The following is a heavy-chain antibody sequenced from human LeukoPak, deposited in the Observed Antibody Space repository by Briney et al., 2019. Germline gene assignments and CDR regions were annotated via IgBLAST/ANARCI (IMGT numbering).Heavy chain of an antibody. CDR1: GGSISNYY. D-gene: IGHD2-15*01. CDR2: ILSSGST. V-gene: IGHV4-4*09. Sequence: NPSETLSLTCTVSGGSISNYYWNWIRQSPGKGLEWIGYILSSGSTHHNPSLTSRISLSVDTSKNQFSLKLSSVTAADTAVYYCARVGAGYCSGGSCHYFDYWGQGTLVTVSS. J-gene: IGHJ4*02. CDR3: ARVGAGYCSGGSCHYFDY.